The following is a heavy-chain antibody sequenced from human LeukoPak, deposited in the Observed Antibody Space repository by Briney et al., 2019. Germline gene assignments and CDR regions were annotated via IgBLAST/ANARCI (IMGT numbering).Heavy chain of an antibody. Sequence: SETLSLTCTVSGGSISSYYWSWLRQPPGKGLEWFGYIYYSGSTNYNPSLKSRVTISVDTSKNQFSLKLNSVTAADTAVYYCARDPRGGTSRDNWFDPWGQGTLVTVSS. CDR3: ARDPRGGTSRDNWFDP. CDR1: GGSISSYY. V-gene: IGHV4-59*01. CDR2: IYYSGST. D-gene: IGHD1-1*01. J-gene: IGHJ5*02.